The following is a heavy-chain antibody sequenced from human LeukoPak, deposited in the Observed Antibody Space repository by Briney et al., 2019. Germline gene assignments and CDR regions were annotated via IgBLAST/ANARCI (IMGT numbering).Heavy chain of an antibody. D-gene: IGHD6-13*01. CDR3: ARGGIAAAGPFDY. Sequence: GGSLRLSCAASGFTFSSYGMHWVRQAPGKGLEWVAVIWYDGSNKYYADSVKGRFTISRDNSKNTLYLQMNSLSAEDTAVYYCARGGIAAAGPFDYWGQGTLVTVSS. CDR2: IWYDGSNK. CDR1: GFTFSSYG. J-gene: IGHJ4*02. V-gene: IGHV3-33*01.